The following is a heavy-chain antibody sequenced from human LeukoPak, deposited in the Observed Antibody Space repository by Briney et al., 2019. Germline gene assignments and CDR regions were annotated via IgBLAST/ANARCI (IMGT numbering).Heavy chain of an antibody. CDR2: IYYSGAT. J-gene: IGHJ4*02. Sequence: PSETLSLICTVSGDSISSSSYYWGWIRQPPGKGLEWIGTIYYSGATYYNPSLRSRVTISVDTSKNQYSLKLTSVTAADTAVYYCARLFYWGQGSLVTVSS. V-gene: IGHV4-39*01. CDR1: GDSISSSSYY. CDR3: ARLFY.